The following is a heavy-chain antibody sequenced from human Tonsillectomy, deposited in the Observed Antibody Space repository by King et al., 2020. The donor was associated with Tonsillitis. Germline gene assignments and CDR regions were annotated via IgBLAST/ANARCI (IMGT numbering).Heavy chain of an antibody. J-gene: IGHJ6*02. V-gene: IGHV3-53*04. CDR1: GFTVSNNY. Sequence: VQLVESGGGLVQPGGSLRLSCAASGFTVSNNYMSWVRQAPGKGLEWVSVIYNGGSTYYADSVKGRFTISRHNSKNTLYLQMNSLRAEDTAVYYCASGAAYYYDGMDVWGQGTTVTVSS. D-gene: IGHD1-26*01. CDR3: ASGAAYYYDGMDV. CDR2: IYNGGST.